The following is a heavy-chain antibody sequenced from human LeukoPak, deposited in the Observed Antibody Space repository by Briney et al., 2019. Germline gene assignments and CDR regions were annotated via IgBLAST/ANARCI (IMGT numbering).Heavy chain of an antibody. J-gene: IGHJ4*02. D-gene: IGHD5-18*01. V-gene: IGHV4-34*01. CDR3: ATKLRGYSYGYSSGVFDY. CDR2: INHSGST. CDR1: GGSFSGYY. Sequence: PSETLSLTCAVYGGSFSGYYWSWIRQPPGKGLEGIGEINHSGSTNYNPSLKSRVTISVDTSKNQFSLKLSSVTAADTAVYYCATKLRGYSYGYSSGVFDYWGQGTLVTVSS.